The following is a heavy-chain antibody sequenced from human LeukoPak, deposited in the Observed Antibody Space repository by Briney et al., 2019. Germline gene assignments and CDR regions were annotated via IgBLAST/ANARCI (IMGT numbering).Heavy chain of an antibody. Sequence: PSETLSLTCTVSGGSISSYYWSWIRQPPGKGLEWIGYIYYSGSTNYNPSLKSRVTISVDTSKNQFSLKLSSVTAADTAVYYCARVALWELLMIAFDIWGQGTMVTVSS. V-gene: IGHV4-59*01. CDR2: IYYSGST. CDR1: GGSISSYY. J-gene: IGHJ3*02. CDR3: ARVALWELLMIAFDI. D-gene: IGHD1-26*01.